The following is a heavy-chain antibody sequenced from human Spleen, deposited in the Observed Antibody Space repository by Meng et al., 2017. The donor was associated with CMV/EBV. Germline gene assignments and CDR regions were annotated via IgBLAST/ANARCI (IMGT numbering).Heavy chain of an antibody. J-gene: IGHJ6*02. V-gene: IGHV1-46*01. CDR2: INPSGGST. Sequence: ASVKVSCKASGYTFTSYYMHWVRQAPGQGLEWMGIINPSGGSTSYAQKFQGRVTMTRDTSTSTVYMELSSLRSEDTAVYYCARGAGFGRKSWGIRFLEWFPTYGMDVWGQGTTVTVSS. CDR3: ARGAGFGRKSWGIRFLEWFPTYGMDV. D-gene: IGHD3-3*01. CDR1: GYTFTSYY.